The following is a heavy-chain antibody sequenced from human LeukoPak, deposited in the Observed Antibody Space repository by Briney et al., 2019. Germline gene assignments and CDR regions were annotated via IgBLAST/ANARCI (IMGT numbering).Heavy chain of an antibody. Sequence: GGSLRLSCAASGFIFSDYWMHWVRQGPGKGLVWVSRIKSDGSSTSYADSVKGRFTISRDNAKDTVYVHMNSLRDEDTAVYYCARGGRYAYFLDYWGQGTLVTVSS. D-gene: IGHD3-16*01. V-gene: IGHV3-74*01. CDR3: ARGGRYAYFLDY. CDR1: GFIFSDYW. J-gene: IGHJ4*02. CDR2: IKSDGSST.